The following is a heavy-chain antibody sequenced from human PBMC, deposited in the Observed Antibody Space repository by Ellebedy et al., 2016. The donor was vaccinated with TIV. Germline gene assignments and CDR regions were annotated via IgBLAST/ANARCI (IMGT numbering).Heavy chain of an antibody. CDR2: ISGSGGST. CDR1: GFTFSSYA. V-gene: IGHV3-23*01. CDR3: AKDPGDYYGMDV. J-gene: IGHJ6*02. Sequence: GGSLRLXXAASGFTFSSYAMSWVRQAPGKGLEWVSAISGSGGSTYYADSVKGRFTISRDNSKNTLYLQMNSLRAEDTAVYYCAKDPGDYYGMDVWGQGTTVTVSS.